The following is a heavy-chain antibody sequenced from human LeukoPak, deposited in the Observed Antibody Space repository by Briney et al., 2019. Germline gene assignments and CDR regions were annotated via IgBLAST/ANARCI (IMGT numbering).Heavy chain of an antibody. CDR2: ISSSGSTI. V-gene: IGHV3-11*04. J-gene: IGHJ4*02. D-gene: IGHD1-1*01. CDR1: GFTYSDYY. CDR3: AREYSWTAFDD. Sequence: GGSLRLSCAASGFTYSDYYMSWIRQAPGKGLEWVSYISSSGSTIYYADSVKGRFTISRDDAKNSLYLQMNSLRAEDTAVYYCAREYSWTAFDDWGQGTLVTVSS.